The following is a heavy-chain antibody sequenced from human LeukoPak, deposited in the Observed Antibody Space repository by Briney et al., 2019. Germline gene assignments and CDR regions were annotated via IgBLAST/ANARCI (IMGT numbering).Heavy chain of an antibody. J-gene: IGHJ3*02. CDR2: IRYDGSNK. V-gene: IGHV3-30*02. Sequence: PGGSLRLPCAASGFTFSSYGMHWVRQAPGKGLEWVAFIRYDGSNKYYADSVKGRFTISRDNSKNTLYLQMNSLRAEDTAVYYCAKGIEGWEPLGAFDIWGQGTMVTVSS. D-gene: IGHD1-26*01. CDR3: AKGIEGWEPLGAFDI. CDR1: GFTFSSYG.